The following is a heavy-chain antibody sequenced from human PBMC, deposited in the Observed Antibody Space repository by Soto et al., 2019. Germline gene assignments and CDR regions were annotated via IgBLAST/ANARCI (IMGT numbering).Heavy chain of an antibody. CDR3: ASGYSSSNSPDY. V-gene: IGHV3-21*01. J-gene: IGHJ4*02. CDR1: GGTFSSYS. D-gene: IGHD6-13*01. CDR2: ISSSSSYI. Sequence: PGGSLRLSCAASGGTFSSYSMNWVRQAPGKGLEWVSSISSSSSYIYYADSVKGRFTISRDNAKNSLYLQMNSLRAEDTAVYYCASGYSSSNSPDYWGQGTLVTVSS.